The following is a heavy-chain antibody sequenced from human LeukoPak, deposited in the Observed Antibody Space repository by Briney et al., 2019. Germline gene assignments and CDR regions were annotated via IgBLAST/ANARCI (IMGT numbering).Heavy chain of an antibody. J-gene: IGHJ4*02. CDR1: RGTFSSYA. D-gene: IGHD6-13*01. CDR2: IIPFFGMA. V-gene: IGHV1-69*04. CDR3: ASNLPGYSSSWYRGPFDY. Sequence: SVKVSCKASRGTFSSYAIIWVRQAPGHEGEWMGRIIPFFGMANYAQKFQRRVTITADKSTSTAYMELSSLRSEDTAVYYCASNLPGYSSSWYRGPFDYWGQGTLVTVSS.